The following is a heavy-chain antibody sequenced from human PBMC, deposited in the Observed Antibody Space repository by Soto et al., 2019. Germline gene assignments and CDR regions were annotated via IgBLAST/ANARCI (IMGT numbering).Heavy chain of an antibody. V-gene: IGHV1-3*01. CDR1: GYTFTSYA. Sequence: QVQLVQSGAEVKKPGASVKVSCKASGYTFTSYAMHWVRQAPGQRLEWMGWINAGNGNTKYSQKFQGRVTITRDTSASTAYMELSSLRSEYTAVYYCARVRSYDYIWGSYRHDAFDIWGQGTMVTVSS. J-gene: IGHJ3*02. CDR2: INAGNGNT. D-gene: IGHD3-16*02. CDR3: ARVRSYDYIWGSYRHDAFDI.